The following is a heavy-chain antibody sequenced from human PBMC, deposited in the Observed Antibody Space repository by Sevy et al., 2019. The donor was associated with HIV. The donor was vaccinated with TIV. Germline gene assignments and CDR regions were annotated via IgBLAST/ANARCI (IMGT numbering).Heavy chain of an antibody. CDR1: GYTFTGYY. D-gene: IGHD3-16*01. CDR2: INPNSGGT. V-gene: IGHV1-2*02. CDR3: ARDHPWVVAYYGMDV. Sequence: ASVKVSCKASGYTFTGYYMHWVRQAPGQGLEWMGWINPNSGGTNYAQKFQGRVTMTRDTSISTAYMELSRLRSDDTAVYYCARDHPWVVAYYGMDVWGQGTTVTVSS. J-gene: IGHJ6*02.